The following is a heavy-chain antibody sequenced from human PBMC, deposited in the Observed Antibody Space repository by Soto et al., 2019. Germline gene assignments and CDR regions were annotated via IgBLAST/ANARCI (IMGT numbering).Heavy chain of an antibody. CDR2: IYYSGST. D-gene: IGHD6-19*01. CDR1: GGSISSYY. J-gene: IGHJ1*01. CDR3: ASAAPGYSSGWYGAEYFQH. Sequence: SETLSLTCTVSGGSISSYYWSWIRQPPGKGLEWIGYIYYSGSTNYNPSLKSRVTISVDTSKNQFSLKLSSATAADTAVYYCASAAPGYSSGWYGAEYFQHWGQGTLVTVSS. V-gene: IGHV4-59*01.